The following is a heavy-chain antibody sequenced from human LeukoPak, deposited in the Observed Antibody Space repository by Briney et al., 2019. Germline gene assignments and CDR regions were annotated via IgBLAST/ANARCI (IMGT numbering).Heavy chain of an antibody. D-gene: IGHD6-19*01. V-gene: IGHV1-2*02. J-gene: IGHJ4*02. CDR3: ARVTLLFKQWLADY. CDR1: GYTFTGYY. CDR2: INPKSGGT. Sequence: ASVKVSCKASGYTFTGYYMHWVRQAPGQGLEWMGWINPKSGGTNYPQKLQGRVTMTTDTSTSTAYMELRSLRSDDTAVYYCARVTLLFKQWLADYWGQGTLVTVSS.